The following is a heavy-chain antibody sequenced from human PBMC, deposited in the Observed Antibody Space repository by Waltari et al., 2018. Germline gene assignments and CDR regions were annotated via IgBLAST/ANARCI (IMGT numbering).Heavy chain of an antibody. CDR1: GFTFGSFS. D-gene: IGHD6-13*01. J-gene: IGHJ5*01. Sequence: EVQLVESGGGLVQPGGSLRLSCAASGFTFGSFSMHWVRQGPGKGLEWISYIGLGGGPVHYADSVKGRFTIFRDNDKNSLYLEMNSLRAEDTGLYYCARGSAAGIASWGQGTLVTVSS. CDR2: IGLGGGPV. V-gene: IGHV3-48*01. CDR3: ARGSAAGIAS.